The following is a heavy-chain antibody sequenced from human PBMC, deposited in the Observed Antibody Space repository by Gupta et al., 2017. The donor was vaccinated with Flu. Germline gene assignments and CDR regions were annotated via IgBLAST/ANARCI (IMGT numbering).Heavy chain of an antibody. Sequence: FSRLAMSWVRQAPGKGLEWVSAITGSGTSYYADSVKGRFIVSRDNLKNTLYLQMTSLRAEDTAVYYCAKDYDSGFYYFDSWGQGTLVTVSS. CDR3: AKDYDSGFYYFDS. J-gene: IGHJ4*02. V-gene: IGHV3-23*01. CDR2: ITGSGTS. D-gene: IGHD3-22*01. CDR1: FSRLA.